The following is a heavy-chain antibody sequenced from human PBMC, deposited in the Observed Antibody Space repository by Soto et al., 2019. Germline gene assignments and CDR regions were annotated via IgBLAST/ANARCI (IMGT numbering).Heavy chain of an antibody. V-gene: IGHV4-61*01. Sequence: PSETLSLTCTVPGGSINSGTYYWGWIRQPPGKGLEWIGYSYNNGNTHYNPSLKSRVTISVDTSENQFSLKLSSVTAADTALYFCARGYCGGGARYTPRDVWFYPWGQGTLVTVSS. CDR1: GGSINSGTYY. D-gene: IGHD2-21*01. CDR3: ARGYCGGGARYTPRDVWFYP. J-gene: IGHJ5*02. CDR2: SYNNGNT.